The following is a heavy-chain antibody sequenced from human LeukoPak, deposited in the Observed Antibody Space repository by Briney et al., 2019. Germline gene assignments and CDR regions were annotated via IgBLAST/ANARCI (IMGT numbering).Heavy chain of an antibody. D-gene: IGHD3-10*01. CDR1: GFTFSSYG. CDR2: ISGGGGRT. CDR3: AKDYYGSGRYGYFDY. V-gene: IGHV3-23*01. J-gene: IGHJ4*02. Sequence: GGSLRLSCAASGFTFSSYGMSWVRQAPGKGLEWVSVISGGGGRTDYADSVKGRFTISRDNSKNTLYLQMNSLRAEDTAVYYCAKDYYGSGRYGYFDYWGQGILVTVSA.